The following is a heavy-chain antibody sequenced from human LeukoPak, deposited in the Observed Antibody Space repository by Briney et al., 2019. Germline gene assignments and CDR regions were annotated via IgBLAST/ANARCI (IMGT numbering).Heavy chain of an antibody. CDR2: ISGRGDRT. CDR1: GFTFSSYA. V-gene: IGHV3-23*01. CDR3: ANRPGNHDILTQYYFDF. D-gene: IGHD3-9*01. Sequence: GGSLRLSCAAPGFTFSSYAMTWVRQAPGKGLEWVSVISGRGDRTYYADSVKGRFTISRDNSKNTLYLQMNSLRAEDTAVYYCANRPGNHDILTQYYFDFWGQGTLVTVSS. J-gene: IGHJ4*02.